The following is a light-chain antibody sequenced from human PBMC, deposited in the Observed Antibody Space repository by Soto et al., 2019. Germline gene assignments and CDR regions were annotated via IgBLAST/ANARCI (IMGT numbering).Light chain of an antibody. CDR3: QQYNSYSST. CDR2: KAS. J-gene: IGKJ2*01. CDR1: QSISSW. V-gene: IGKV1-5*03. Sequence: DIQMTQSPSTPSASVGDRVTITCRASQSISSWLAWYQQKPGKAPKLLIYKASSLESGVPSRFSGSGSGTEFTLTISSLQPDDFATYYCQQYNSYSSTFGQGTKLEIK.